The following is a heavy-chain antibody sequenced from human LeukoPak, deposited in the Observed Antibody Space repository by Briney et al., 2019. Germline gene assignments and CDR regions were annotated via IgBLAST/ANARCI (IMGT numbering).Heavy chain of an antibody. J-gene: IGHJ4*02. CDR3: ARESETSGWYDY. CDR1: GFIFDNYA. CDR2: ISGDGGST. V-gene: IGHV3-43*02. Sequence: PPGGPLRLSCAAPGFIFDNYAIHWVRPAPEKRLEWVSLISGDGGSTFYADSVRGRFTISRDNTRKSLSLHMSSLRSKDTALYYCARESETSGWYDYWGQGTLVTVSS. D-gene: IGHD6-19*01.